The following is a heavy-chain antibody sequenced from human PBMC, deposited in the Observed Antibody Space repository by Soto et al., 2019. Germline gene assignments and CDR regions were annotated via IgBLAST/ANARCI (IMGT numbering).Heavy chain of an antibody. CDR3: ARLPKGSLVSA. Sequence: VQLVESGGGLVSPGGSLTLSCVGSGFRFSDHSMHWVRRAPGTGLQWLSYVSSSGDTTHYADSVRGRFTVSRDNAKNSVFLRMDSLRDDDTAMYYCARLPKGSLVSAWGQGTVVTVSS. D-gene: IGHD2-21*02. CDR2: VSSSGDTT. CDR1: GFRFSDHS. V-gene: IGHV3-48*02. J-gene: IGHJ4*02.